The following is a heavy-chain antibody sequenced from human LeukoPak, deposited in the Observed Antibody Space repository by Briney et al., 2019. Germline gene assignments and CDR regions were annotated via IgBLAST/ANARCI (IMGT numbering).Heavy chain of an antibody. V-gene: IGHV3-49*04. CDR2: IRSKAYGGTT. J-gene: IGHJ4*02. Sequence: GRSLRLSCTASGFTFGDYAMSWVRQAPGKGLEWVGFIRSKAYGGTTEYAASVKGRFTISRDDSKSIAYLQMNSLKTEDTAVYYCTRGDYGDYAICYYFYYWGRGILVTVSS. D-gene: IGHD4-17*01. CDR3: TRGDYGDYAICYYFYY. CDR1: GFTFGDYA.